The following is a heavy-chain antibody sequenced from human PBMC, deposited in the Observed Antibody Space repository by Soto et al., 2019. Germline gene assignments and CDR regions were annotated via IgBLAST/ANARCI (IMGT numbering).Heavy chain of an antibody. CDR2: ISDGGDTT. Sequence: GGSLRLSWAASGFSFSSYEMNWVRQAPGKGLEWVSAISDGGDTTYYADSVKGRFTISRDNSKNTLYLQMDSLRAEDTAVYYCAKNRGIIMIVESWGQGTLVTVS. V-gene: IGHV3-23*01. CDR3: AKNRGIIMIVES. J-gene: IGHJ4*02. CDR1: GFSFSSYE. D-gene: IGHD3-22*01.